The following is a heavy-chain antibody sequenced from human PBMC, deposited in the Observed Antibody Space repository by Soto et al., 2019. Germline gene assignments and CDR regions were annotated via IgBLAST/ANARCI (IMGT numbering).Heavy chain of an antibody. CDR1: GGSISSSSYY. J-gene: IGHJ4*02. Sequence: SEMLSLTCTVSGGSISSSSYYWGWIRQPPGKGLEWIGSIYYSGSTYYNPSLKSRVTISVDTSKNQFSLKLSSVTAADTAVYYCAKALGELSPESFDNWGRGTLVTVSS. D-gene: IGHD3-16*02. V-gene: IGHV4-39*01. CDR2: IYYSGST. CDR3: AKALGELSPESFDN.